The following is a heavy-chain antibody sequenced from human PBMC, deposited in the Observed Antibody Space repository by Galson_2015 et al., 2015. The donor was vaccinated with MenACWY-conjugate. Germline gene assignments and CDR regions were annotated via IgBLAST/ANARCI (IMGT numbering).Heavy chain of an antibody. Sequence: SMKVSCKASGYTFTSYAMHWGRQAPGQRLEGRGWINAGNGNTKYTQKFKGRVTITRDTSASTAYMEMNSLRSEDTAVYYCAREGPDSSGWCCGFDSWGQGTLVTVSS. J-gene: IGHJ5*01. CDR3: AREGPDSSGWCCGFDS. CDR1: GYTFTSYA. V-gene: IGHV1-3*01. CDR2: INAGNGNT. D-gene: IGHD6-19*01.